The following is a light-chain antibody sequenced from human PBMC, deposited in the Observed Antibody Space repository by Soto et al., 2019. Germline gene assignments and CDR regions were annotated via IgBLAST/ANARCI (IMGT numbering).Light chain of an antibody. J-gene: IGLJ2*01. CDR1: SSDVGGYNY. V-gene: IGLV2-14*01. CDR3: SSYTSSRTMV. CDR2: DVS. Sequence: QSALTQPASVSGSPGQSITISCTGTSSDVGGYNYVSWYQQHPGKAPKLMIYDVSNRPSGVSNRFSGSNSGNTASQTISGLQSEDEADYYCSSYTSSRTMVFGAGTKLTVL.